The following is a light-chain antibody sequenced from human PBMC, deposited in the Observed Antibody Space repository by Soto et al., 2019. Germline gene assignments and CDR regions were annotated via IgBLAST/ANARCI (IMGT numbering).Light chain of an antibody. J-gene: IGKJ4*01. Sequence: EIVLTQSPGTLSLSPGERATLSCRASQSVSSSYLAWYQQKPGQAPRLLIEGASSRATGIPDKFSGSGSGTDFTLTISRLEPEDFAVYYCQLYGSSITFGGGTKVEIK. CDR3: QLYGSSIT. CDR2: GAS. V-gene: IGKV3-20*01. CDR1: QSVSSSY.